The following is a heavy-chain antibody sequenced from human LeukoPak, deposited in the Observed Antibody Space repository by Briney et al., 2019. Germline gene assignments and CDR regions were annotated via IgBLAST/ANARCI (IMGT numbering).Heavy chain of an antibody. CDR1: GFTFSSYA. D-gene: IGHD3-16*01. CDR3: ARDRVLGGAFDI. Sequence: GGSLRLSCAASGFTFSSYAMHWVRQAPGKGLEWVAVISYDGSNKYYADSVKGRFTISRHNSKNTLYLQMNSLRAEDTAVYYCARDRVLGGAFDIRDQGTMVTVSS. CDR2: ISYDGSNK. V-gene: IGHV3-30*14. J-gene: IGHJ3*02.